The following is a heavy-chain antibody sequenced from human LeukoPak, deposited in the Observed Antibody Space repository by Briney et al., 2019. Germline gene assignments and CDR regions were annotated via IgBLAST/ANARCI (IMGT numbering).Heavy chain of an antibody. Sequence: SETLSLTCTVSGGSISSYYWSWIRQPPGKGLEWIGYIYTSGSTNYNPSLKSRVTISVDTSKNQFSLKLSSVTAADTAVYYCARDRRPRAVAGAYISYGMDVWGQGTTVTVSS. V-gene: IGHV4-4*09. CDR3: ARDRRPRAVAGAYISYGMDV. J-gene: IGHJ6*02. D-gene: IGHD6-19*01. CDR1: GGSISSYY. CDR2: IYTSGST.